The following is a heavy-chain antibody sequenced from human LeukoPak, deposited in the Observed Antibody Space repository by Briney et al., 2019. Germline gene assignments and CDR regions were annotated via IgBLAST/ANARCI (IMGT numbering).Heavy chain of an antibody. D-gene: IGHD6-19*01. CDR2: ISAYNGNT. V-gene: IGHV1-18*01. CDR3: ARDPSVAVAGYFDY. J-gene: IGHJ4*02. CDR1: GYTFTSYG. Sequence: ASVNVSCEASGYTFTSYGISWVRQAPGQGLEWMGWISAYNGNTNYAQKLQGSVTMTTDTSTSTAYMQLRSLRSDDTAVYYCARDPSVAVAGYFDYWGQGPLVTVSS.